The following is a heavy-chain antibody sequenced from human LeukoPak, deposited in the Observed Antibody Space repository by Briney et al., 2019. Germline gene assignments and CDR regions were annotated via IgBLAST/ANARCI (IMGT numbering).Heavy chain of an antibody. J-gene: IGHJ4*02. CDR1: GLALTTYR. V-gene: IGHV3-23*01. Sequence: GLALTTYRMYRFGLAPAMGQEWVSAISGSGDSTYYADSVKGRFTLSRDNSDNTLFLQMNSLRAEDTAVYYCVRLSGTAVTSSRVFHYWGQGTLVTVSS. D-gene: IGHD4-17*01. CDR3: VRLSGTAVTSSRVFHY. CDR2: ISGSGDST.